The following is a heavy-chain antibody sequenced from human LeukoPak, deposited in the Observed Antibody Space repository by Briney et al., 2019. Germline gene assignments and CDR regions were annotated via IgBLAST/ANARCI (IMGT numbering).Heavy chain of an antibody. Sequence: ASVKVSCKTSGYTFNTYDITWVRQAPGQGLEWMGWINPNSGGTNYAQKFQGRVTMTRDTSISTAYMELSRLRSDDTAVYYCARDWGLRAAAGRGSDYWGQGTLVTVSS. V-gene: IGHV1-2*02. CDR1: GYTFNTYD. J-gene: IGHJ4*02. D-gene: IGHD6-13*01. CDR2: INPNSGGT. CDR3: ARDWGLRAAAGRGSDY.